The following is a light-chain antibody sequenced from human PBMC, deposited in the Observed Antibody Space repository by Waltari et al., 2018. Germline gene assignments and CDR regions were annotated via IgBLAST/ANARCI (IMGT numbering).Light chain of an antibody. CDR3: QHYRSLPVT. Sequence: EIVLTQSPGTLSLSPGERPTLSCRASESVRRALAGYQQRPGQAPRLLIYDASSRATGIPDRFSGSGSGTDCSLTISRLEPEDFALYYCQHYRSLPVTFGQGTKVEIK. J-gene: IGKJ1*01. V-gene: IGKV3-20*01. CDR1: ESVRRA. CDR2: DAS.